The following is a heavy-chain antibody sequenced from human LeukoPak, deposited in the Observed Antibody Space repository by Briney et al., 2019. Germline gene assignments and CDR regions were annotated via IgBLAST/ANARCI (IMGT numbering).Heavy chain of an antibody. D-gene: IGHD2-2*02. V-gene: IGHV4-30-4*08. CDR2: IYDSGST. J-gene: IGHJ2*01. CDR1: GGSISSGDYY. CDR3: ARVVVPAAINYWYFDL. Sequence: SETLSLTCTVSGGSISSGDYYWSWIRQPPGKGLEWIGYIYDSGSTYYNPSLKSRVTISVDTSQNPFSLKLSSVTAADTAVYYCARVVVPAAINYWYFDLWGRGTLVTVSS.